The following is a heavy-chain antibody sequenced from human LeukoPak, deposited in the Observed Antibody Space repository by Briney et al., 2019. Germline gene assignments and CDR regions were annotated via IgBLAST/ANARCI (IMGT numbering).Heavy chain of an antibody. V-gene: IGHV1-8*01. CDR3: ARCGYDFWSGYLNYYYYYMDV. J-gene: IGHJ6*03. CDR1: GYTFTSYD. Sequence: ASVKVSCKASGYTFTSYDINWVRQATGQGLEWMGWMNPNSGNTGYAQKSQGRVTMTRNTSISTAYMELSSLRSEDTAVYYCARCGYDFWSGYLNYYYYYMDVWGKGTTVTVSS. CDR2: MNPNSGNT. D-gene: IGHD3-3*01.